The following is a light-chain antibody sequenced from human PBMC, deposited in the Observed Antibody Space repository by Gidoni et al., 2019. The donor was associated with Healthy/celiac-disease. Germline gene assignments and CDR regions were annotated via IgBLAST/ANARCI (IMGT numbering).Light chain of an antibody. Sequence: DIPMTQSPSSLPASVGDRVTITRRASQSISRYLNWYQQKPGKAPKLLIYAASSLQSGVPSSFSGSGSGTDFTLTISSLQPEDFATYYCQQSYSTPPTFGGGTKVEIK. CDR3: QQSYSTPPT. CDR2: AAS. V-gene: IGKV1-39*01. J-gene: IGKJ4*01. CDR1: QSISRY.